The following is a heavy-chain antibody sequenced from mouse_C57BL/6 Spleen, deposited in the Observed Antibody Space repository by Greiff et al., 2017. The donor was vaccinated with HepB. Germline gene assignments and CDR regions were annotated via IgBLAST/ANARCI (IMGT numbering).Heavy chain of an antibody. CDR3: ARVYYYGSSYVDY. D-gene: IGHD1-1*01. CDR1: GYSFTGYF. Sequence: EVQLQQSGPELVKPGDSVKISCKASGYSFTGYFMNWVMQSHGKSLEWIGRINPYNGDTFYNQKFKGKATLTVDKSSSTAHMELRSLTSEDSAVYCCARVYYYGSSYVDYWGQGTTLTVSS. J-gene: IGHJ2*01. CDR2: INPYNGDT. V-gene: IGHV1-20*01.